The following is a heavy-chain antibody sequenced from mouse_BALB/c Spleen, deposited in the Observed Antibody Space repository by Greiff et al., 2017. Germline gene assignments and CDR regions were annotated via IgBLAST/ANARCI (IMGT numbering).Heavy chain of an antibody. CDR3: ASSAATVDY. Sequence: VQLQQSGAELVKPGASVKLSCKASGYTFTSYWMHWVKQRPGQGLEWIGEINPSNGRTNYNEKFKSKATLTVDKSSSTAYMQLSSLTSEDSAVYYCASSAATVDYWGQGTSVTVSS. CDR2: INPSNGRT. D-gene: IGHD1-2*01. V-gene: IGHV1S81*02. J-gene: IGHJ4*01. CDR1: GYTFTSYW.